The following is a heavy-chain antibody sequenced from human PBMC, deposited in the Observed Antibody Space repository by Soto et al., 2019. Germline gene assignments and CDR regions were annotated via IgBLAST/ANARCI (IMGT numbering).Heavy chain of an antibody. D-gene: IGHD5-12*01. V-gene: IGHV1-69*13. CDR1: GGTFSSYA. CDR3: AREDMATIKDYYYYGMDV. J-gene: IGHJ6*02. CDR2: IIPIFGTA. Sequence: ASVKVSCKASGGTFSSYAISWVRQAPGQGLEWMGGIIPIFGTANYAQKFQGRVTFTADESTSTAYMELSSLRSEDTAVYYCAREDMATIKDYYYYGMDVWGQGTTVTVSS.